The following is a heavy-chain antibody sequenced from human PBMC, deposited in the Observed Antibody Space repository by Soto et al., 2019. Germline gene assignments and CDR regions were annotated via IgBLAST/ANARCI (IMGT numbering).Heavy chain of an antibody. CDR1: GYSFTSYW. Sequence: DSLKISCKGSGYSFTSYWIGWVLQMPGKGLEWIGIIYPGDSDTRYSPSFQGQVTISADKSISTAYLQWSSLKASDTAMYYCARHIRVENSYGYKRRNPPYYYYGIDVWGQGTTV. J-gene: IGHJ6*01. D-gene: IGHD5-18*01. CDR3: ARHIRVENSYGYKRRNPPYYYYGIDV. V-gene: IGHV5-51*01. CDR2: IYPGDSDT.